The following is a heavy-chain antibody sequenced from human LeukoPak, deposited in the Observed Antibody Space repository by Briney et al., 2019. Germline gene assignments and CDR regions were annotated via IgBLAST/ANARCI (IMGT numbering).Heavy chain of an antibody. D-gene: IGHD6-13*01. CDR2: ISGSGGST. J-gene: IGHJ4*02. CDR1: GFTFWSYS. Sequence: GGSLRLSFAASGFTFWSYSMSWGRPAPGEGLEWVSAISGSGGSTYYADSVKGRFTISRDNSKNTLYLQMNSLRAEDTAVYYCAKDQGYSSSWYNYWGQGTLVTVSS. V-gene: IGHV3-23*01. CDR3: AKDQGYSSSWYNY.